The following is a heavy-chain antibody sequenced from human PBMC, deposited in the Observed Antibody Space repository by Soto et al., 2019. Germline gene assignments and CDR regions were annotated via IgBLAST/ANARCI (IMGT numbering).Heavy chain of an antibody. V-gene: IGHV3-7*01. D-gene: IGHD1-1*01. Sequence: GGSLRLSCSASGFTFSSYWMSWVRQAPGKGLEWVANIKQDGSDKFYVDSVRGRFTISRDNAENSLYLQMNSLRVEDTAVYYCARDVNWYNNGLDSWGQGTLVTVSS. CDR1: GFTFSSYW. CDR2: IKQDGSDK. CDR3: ARDVNWYNNGLDS. J-gene: IGHJ4*02.